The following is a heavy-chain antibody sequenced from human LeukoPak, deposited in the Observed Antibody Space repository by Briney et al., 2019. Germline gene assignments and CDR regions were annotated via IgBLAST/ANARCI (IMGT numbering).Heavy chain of an antibody. V-gene: IGHV4-34*01. CDR3: ARVQLERNHDY. CDR1: GGSFSGYY. D-gene: IGHD1-1*01. J-gene: IGHJ4*02. Sequence: SETLSLTCAVYGGSFSGYYWSWIRQPPGKGLEWIGEINHSGSTNYIPSLKSRVTISVDTSKNQFSLKLSSVTAADTAVYYCARVQLERNHDYWGQGTLVTVSS. CDR2: INHSGST.